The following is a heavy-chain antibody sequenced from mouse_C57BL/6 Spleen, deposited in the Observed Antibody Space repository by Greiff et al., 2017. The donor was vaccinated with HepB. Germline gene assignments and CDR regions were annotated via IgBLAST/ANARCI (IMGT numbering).Heavy chain of an antibody. J-gene: IGHJ4*01. CDR3: ARALWSYAMDY. CDR1: GYSITSGYY. Sequence: ESGPGLVKPSQSLSLTCSVTGYSITSGYYWNWIRQFPGNKLEWMGYISYDGSNNYNPSLKNRISITRDTSKNQFFLKLNSVTTEDTATYYCARALWSYAMDYWGQGTSVTVSS. D-gene: IGHD1-1*02. CDR2: ISYDGSN. V-gene: IGHV3-6*01.